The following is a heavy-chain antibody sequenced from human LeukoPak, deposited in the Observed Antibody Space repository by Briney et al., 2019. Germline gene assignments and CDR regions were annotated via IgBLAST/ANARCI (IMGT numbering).Heavy chain of an antibody. CDR2: IIPIFGTA. Sequence: ASVKVSCKVSGYTLTELSMHWVRQAPGKGLEWMGGIIPIFGTANYAQKFQGRVTITADESTSTAYMELSSLRSEDTAVYYCARDGKGYCTNGVCSWDYWGQGTLVTVSS. J-gene: IGHJ4*02. D-gene: IGHD2-8*01. CDR1: GYTLTELS. V-gene: IGHV1-69*13. CDR3: ARDGKGYCTNGVCSWDY.